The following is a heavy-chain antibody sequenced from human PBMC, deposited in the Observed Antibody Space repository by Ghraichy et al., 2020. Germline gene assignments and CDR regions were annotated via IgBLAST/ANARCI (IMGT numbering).Heavy chain of an antibody. D-gene: IGHD3-9*01. CDR3: ATGGGYSKYGWFDS. V-gene: IGHV1-18*01. CDR2: ISVYNGAT. Sequence: ASVKVSCKSSSYTFSNYGISWVRQAPGQGLEWMGWISVYNGATNFAQNFQGRVTVTIDTSASTAFMELRSLRYDDTAVYYCATGGGYSKYGWFDSWGQGTLVTVST. J-gene: IGHJ5*01. CDR1: SYTFSNYG.